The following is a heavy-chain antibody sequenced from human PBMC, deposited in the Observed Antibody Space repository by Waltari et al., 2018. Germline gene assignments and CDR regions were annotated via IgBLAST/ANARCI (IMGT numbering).Heavy chain of an antibody. J-gene: IGHJ3*01. CDR1: GDNVSRNGAA. V-gene: IGHV6-1*01. Sequence: QVQLQQSGPGLVGPSQTLSLTCAISGDNVSRNGAAWNWIRQSPSRGLEWLGRTDYRSKWSNDYATSVKSRMTINPDTSKNQFSLQLNSVTPEDTAVYFCARGRDSAFDVWGQGTTITVSS. CDR3: ARGRDSAFDV. CDR2: TDYRSKWSN.